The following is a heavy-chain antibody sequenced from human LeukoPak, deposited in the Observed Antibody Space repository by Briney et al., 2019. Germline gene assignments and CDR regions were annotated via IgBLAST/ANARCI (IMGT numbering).Heavy chain of an antibody. J-gene: IGHJ4*02. Sequence: PGGSLRLSCAASGFTFSDHYMDWVRQAPGKGLEWVGRIRNKANSYTTEYAASVRGRFTISRDDSKNSLYLQLNSLKTDDTAVYYCTRSTGDWGQGTLATVSS. V-gene: IGHV3-72*01. CDR2: IRNKANSYTT. CDR1: GFTFSDHY. D-gene: IGHD4-11*01. CDR3: TRSTGD.